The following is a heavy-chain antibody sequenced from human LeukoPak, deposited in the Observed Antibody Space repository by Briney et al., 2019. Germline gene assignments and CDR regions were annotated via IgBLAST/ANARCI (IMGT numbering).Heavy chain of an antibody. CDR3: TTYGSGSYYIEY. D-gene: IGHD3-10*01. Sequence: GGSLRLSCAASGFTFSGYNMNWVRQAPGKGLEWVSYISSSSSTIYYADSVKGRFTISRDNSKNTLYLQMNSLRAEDTAVYYCTTYGSGSYYIEYWGQGTLVTVSS. J-gene: IGHJ4*02. CDR1: GFTFSGYN. V-gene: IGHV3-48*01. CDR2: ISSSSSTI.